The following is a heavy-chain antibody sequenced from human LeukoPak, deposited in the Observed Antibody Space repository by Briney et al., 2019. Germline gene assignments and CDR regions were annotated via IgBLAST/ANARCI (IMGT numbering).Heavy chain of an antibody. Sequence: SQTLSLTCAISGDSVSSNSAAWNWIRQSPSRGLEWLGRTYYRSRWYNDYAVSVKSRITINPDTSKNQFSLQLKSVTPEDTAVYYCAREGNGALYYDSTGYHCFDYRGQGSLVTVSS. CDR1: GDSVSSNSAA. V-gene: IGHV6-1*01. CDR2: TYYRSRWYN. D-gene: IGHD3-22*01. J-gene: IGHJ4*02. CDR3: AREGNGALYYDSTGYHCFDY.